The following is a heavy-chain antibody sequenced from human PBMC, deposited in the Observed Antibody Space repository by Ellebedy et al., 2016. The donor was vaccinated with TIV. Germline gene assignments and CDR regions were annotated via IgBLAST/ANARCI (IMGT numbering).Heavy chain of an antibody. CDR2: IYTSGST. CDR3: ALSRGAVNPDY. J-gene: IGHJ4*02. Sequence: SETLSLXCTVSGGSISTYYWSWIRQPAGKGLEWIGRIYTSGSTNYNPSLKSRVTMSVDTSKNQFSLKLSSVTAADTAVYYCALSRGAVNPDYWGQGTLVTVSS. V-gene: IGHV4-4*07. CDR1: GGSISTYY. D-gene: IGHD3-10*01.